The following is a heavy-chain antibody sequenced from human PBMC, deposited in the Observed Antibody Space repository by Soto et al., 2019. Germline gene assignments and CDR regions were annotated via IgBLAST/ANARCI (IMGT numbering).Heavy chain of an antibody. Sequence: GGSLRLSCAASGFTFSSYAMSWVRQAPGKGLEWVSAISGSGGSTYYADSVKGRFTISRDNSKNPLYLQMNSLRAEDTAVYYCAKERSIAVAAGGDVWGQGTTVTVSS. CDR3: AKERSIAVAAGGDV. V-gene: IGHV3-23*01. CDR1: GFTFSSYA. D-gene: IGHD6-19*01. J-gene: IGHJ6*02. CDR2: ISGSGGST.